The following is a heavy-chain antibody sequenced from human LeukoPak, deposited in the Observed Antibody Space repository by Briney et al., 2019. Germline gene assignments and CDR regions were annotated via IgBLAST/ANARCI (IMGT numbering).Heavy chain of an antibody. D-gene: IGHD3-10*01. V-gene: IGHV3-23*01. CDR1: GFLFSSYA. CDR3: AKGRDSGSASFDC. CDR2: ISSRGRST. J-gene: IGHJ4*02. Sequence: GGSLRLSRAASGFLFSSYAMSWVRQAPGKGLEWVSSISSRGRSTYYANSVKGRFTISRDNSKNTLFLQMNSLRAEDTAAYYCAKGRDSGSASFDCWGQGTLVTVSS.